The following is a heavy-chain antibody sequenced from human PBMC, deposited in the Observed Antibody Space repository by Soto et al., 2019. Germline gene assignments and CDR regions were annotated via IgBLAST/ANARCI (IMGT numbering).Heavy chain of an antibody. CDR3: AKDRNYPRDQFHY. D-gene: IGHD1-7*01. CDR2: ISANGQGI. Sequence: GGSLILSCAASGFTFSTYALSWVRQAPGKGLEWVSAISANGQGIYYADSVRGRFTISRDNSKNTIFLHMDSLRAEDTAVYYCAKDRNYPRDQFHYWGQGTLVTVSS. CDR1: GFTFSTYA. V-gene: IGHV3-23*01. J-gene: IGHJ4*02.